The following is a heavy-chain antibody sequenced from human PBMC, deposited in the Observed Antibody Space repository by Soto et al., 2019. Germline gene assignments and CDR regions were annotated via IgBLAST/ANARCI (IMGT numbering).Heavy chain of an antibody. Sequence: NPSLTRTVYCGSISSGGYYPSLVRQNPGKGLEWIGYIYYSGSTYYNPSLKSRVTISVDTSKNQFSLKLSSVTAADTAVYYCARVGGTNWFDPWGQGTLVNVFS. CDR1: CGSISSGGYY. CDR2: IYYSGST. J-gene: IGHJ5*02. D-gene: IGHD3-16*01. V-gene: IGHV4-31*03. CDR3: ARVGGTNWFDP.